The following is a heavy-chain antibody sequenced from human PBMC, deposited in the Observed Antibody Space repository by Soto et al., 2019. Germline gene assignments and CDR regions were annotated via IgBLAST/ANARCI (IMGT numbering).Heavy chain of an antibody. D-gene: IGHD1-26*01. Sequence: PGGSLRLSCVASGFTFSRYGMHWVRQAPGKGLEWVAIISYDGGNTYYADSVKGRFTISRDNSKNTLYLQINSLRAEDTSVYYCAKEGGLSGSYYISSSYYFDYWGQGTLVTVSS. J-gene: IGHJ4*02. CDR1: GFTFSRYG. CDR3: AKEGGLSGSYYISSSYYFDY. V-gene: IGHV3-30*18. CDR2: ISYDGGNT.